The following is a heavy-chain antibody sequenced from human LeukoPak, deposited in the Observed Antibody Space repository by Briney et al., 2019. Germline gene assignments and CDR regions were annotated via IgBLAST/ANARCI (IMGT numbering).Heavy chain of an antibody. D-gene: IGHD3-22*01. J-gene: IGHJ4*02. CDR2: IYTSGST. CDR1: GGSISSGSYY. V-gene: IGHV4-61*02. Sequence: SQTLSLTCTVSGGSISSGSYYWSWIRQPAGKGLEWIGRIYTSGSTNYNPSLKSRVTISVDTSKNQFSLKLSSVPAADTAVYYCAREGSGYYYSDYWGQGTLVTVSS. CDR3: AREGSGYYYSDY.